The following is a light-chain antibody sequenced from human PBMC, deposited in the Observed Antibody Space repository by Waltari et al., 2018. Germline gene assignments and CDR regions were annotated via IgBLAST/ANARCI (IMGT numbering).Light chain of an antibody. CDR2: AAS. J-gene: IGKJ1*01. CDR3: QHYVRLPVT. CDR1: QSVSRT. V-gene: IGKV3-20*01. Sequence: EIVLPQSPGTLSLSPGERATLSCRASQSVSRTLAWYQQKPGQAPSLLIYAASTRATGIPDRFSGSGSGTDFRLTISRLEPEDFAVYYCQHYVRLPVTFGQGTKVEIK.